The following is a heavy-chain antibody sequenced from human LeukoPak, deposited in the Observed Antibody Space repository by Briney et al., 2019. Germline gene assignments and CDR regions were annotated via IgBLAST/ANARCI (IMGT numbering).Heavy chain of an antibody. CDR3: ARAALPSSSWYMGDPYYFDY. V-gene: IGHV1-2*02. CDR2: INLNSGGT. D-gene: IGHD6-13*01. J-gene: IGHJ4*02. CDR1: GYTFTGYY. Sequence: ASVKVSCKASGYTFTGYYMHWVRQAPGQGLEWMGWINLNSGGTNYAQKFQGRVTMTRDTSISTAYMELSRLRSEDTAVYYCARAALPSSSWYMGDPYYFDYWGQGTLVTVSS.